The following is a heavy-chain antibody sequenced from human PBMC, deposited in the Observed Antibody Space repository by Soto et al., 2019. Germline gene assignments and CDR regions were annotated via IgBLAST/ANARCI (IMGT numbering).Heavy chain of an antibody. J-gene: IGHJ1*01. CDR2: ISYDGSNK. D-gene: IGHD6-6*01. CDR1: AFAFSTYG. V-gene: IGHV3-30-3*01. Sequence: QVQLVESGGGVVQPGRSLRLSCAASAFAFSTYGAHWVHQAPGKRLEWVALISYDGSNKYYADSVKGRFTISRDNSRNTLYLQMNSLRAEDTAVYYCAREGIAARPYFQHWGQGTLVTVSS. CDR3: AREGIAARPYFQH.